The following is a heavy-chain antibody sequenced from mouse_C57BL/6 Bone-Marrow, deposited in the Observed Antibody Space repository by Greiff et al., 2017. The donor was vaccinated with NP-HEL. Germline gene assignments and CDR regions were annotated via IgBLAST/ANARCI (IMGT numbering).Heavy chain of an antibody. CDR1: EYEFPSHD. CDR2: INSDGGST. D-gene: IGHD1-1*01. J-gene: IGHJ1*03. CDR3: ARRPHYYGSSLYWYFDV. V-gene: IGHV5-2*03. Sequence: EVKLVESGGGLVQPGESLKLSCESNEYEFPSHDMSWVRKTPEKRLELVAAINSDGGSTYYPDTMERRFIISRDNAKNTLYLQMSSLKSEDTAMYYCARRPHYYGSSLYWYFDVWGTGTTVTVSS.